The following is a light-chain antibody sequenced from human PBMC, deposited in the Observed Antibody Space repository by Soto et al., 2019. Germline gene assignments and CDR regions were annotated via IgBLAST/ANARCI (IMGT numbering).Light chain of an antibody. J-gene: IGKJ1*01. CDR2: DAS. Sequence: DIQMTQSPSTLSAFVGDRVTITCRASQSISRWLVWYQQKAGKAPKLLIYDASSLEGGVPSRFSGSGSGTEITLTISSLQPHDSATYFCQQYNSYSRTFGQGTKVKI. V-gene: IGKV1-5*01. CDR1: QSISRW. CDR3: QQYNSYSRT.